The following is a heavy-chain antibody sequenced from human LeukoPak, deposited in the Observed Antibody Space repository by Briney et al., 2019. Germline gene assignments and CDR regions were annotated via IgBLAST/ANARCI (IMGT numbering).Heavy chain of an antibody. CDR2: INPNSGGT. CDR3: ARAISGYGSYGMDV. Sequence: GASVKVSCKASGYTFTGYYMHWVRQAPGQGLEWMGWINPNSGGTNYAQKFQSRVTMTRDTSISTAYMELSRLRSDDTAVYYCARAISGYGSYGMDVWGQGTTVTVSS. CDR1: GYTFTGYY. J-gene: IGHJ6*02. D-gene: IGHD3-22*01. V-gene: IGHV1-2*02.